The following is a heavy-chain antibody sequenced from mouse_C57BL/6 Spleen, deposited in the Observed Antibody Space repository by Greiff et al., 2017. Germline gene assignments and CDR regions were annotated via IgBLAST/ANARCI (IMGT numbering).Heavy chain of an antibody. CDR3: ARGRSFYAMDY. J-gene: IGHJ4*01. Sequence: VQLQQPGAELVMPGASVKLSCKASGYTFTSYWMHWVKQRPGQGLEWIGKIDPSDSYTNYNQKFKGKSTLTVDKSSSTAYMQLSSLTSEDSAVYYCARGRSFYAMDYWGQGTSVTVSS. CDR2: IDPSDSYT. CDR1: GYTFTSYW. V-gene: IGHV1-69*01.